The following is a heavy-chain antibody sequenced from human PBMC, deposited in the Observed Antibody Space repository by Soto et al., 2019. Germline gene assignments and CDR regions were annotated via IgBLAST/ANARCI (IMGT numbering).Heavy chain of an antibody. J-gene: IGHJ5*02. CDR2: IYPGDSDT. V-gene: IGHV5-51*01. D-gene: IGHD1-1*01. Sequence: PGESLKISCKGSGYRFTNYWIAWVRQMPGKGLEWMGIIYPGDSDTRYSPSFQGQVTISVDTSKNQFSLKVTSVTAADTAVYYCATANWSHHYFDPWGQGTLVTVSS. CDR1: GYRFTNYW. CDR3: ATANWSHHYFDP.